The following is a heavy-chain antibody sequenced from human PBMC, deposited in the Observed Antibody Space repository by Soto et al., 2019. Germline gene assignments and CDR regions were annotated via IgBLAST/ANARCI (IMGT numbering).Heavy chain of an antibody. D-gene: IGHD3-3*01. CDR3: ARDPGSTHYVFLSGYYKGYHYGMDV. V-gene: IGHV3-23*01. CDR1: GFTFSSYA. J-gene: IGHJ6*02. Sequence: GGSLRLSCAASGFTFSSYAMSWVRQAPGKGLEWVSAISGSGGSTYYADSVKGRFTISRDNSKNTLYLQMNSLRAEDTAVYYCARDPGSTHYVFLSGYYKGYHYGMDVWGQGTKVTVSS. CDR2: ISGSGGST.